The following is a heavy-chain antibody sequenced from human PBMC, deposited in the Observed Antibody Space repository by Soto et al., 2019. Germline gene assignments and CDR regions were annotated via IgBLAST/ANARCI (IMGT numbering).Heavy chain of an antibody. J-gene: IGHJ6*02. Sequence: GGSLRLSCAASGFTFSSYGMHWVRQAPGKGLEWVALISYDGSNKYYADSVKGRFTISRDNSKNTLYLQMNSLRAEDTAVYYCAKGSSLGVLLWFGESEAADYYGMDVWGQGTTVTVSS. D-gene: IGHD3-10*01. V-gene: IGHV3-30*18. CDR3: AKGSSLGVLLWFGESEAADYYGMDV. CDR1: GFTFSSYG. CDR2: ISYDGSNK.